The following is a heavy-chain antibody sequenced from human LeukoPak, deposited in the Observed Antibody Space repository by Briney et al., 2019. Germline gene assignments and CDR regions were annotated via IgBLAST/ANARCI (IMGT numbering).Heavy chain of an antibody. D-gene: IGHD1-26*01. CDR2: IYHIGST. CDR1: GGSMNNANW. CDR3: ARDFMGATKSSAFDI. J-gene: IGHJ3*02. Sequence: SGTLSLTCAVSGGSMNNANWWSWVRQPPGKGLEWIGEIYHIGSTNYNPSLKSRVTMSVDKSKKQFSLILTSVTAADTAVYYCARDFMGATKSSAFDIWGQGTMVTVSS. V-gene: IGHV4-4*02.